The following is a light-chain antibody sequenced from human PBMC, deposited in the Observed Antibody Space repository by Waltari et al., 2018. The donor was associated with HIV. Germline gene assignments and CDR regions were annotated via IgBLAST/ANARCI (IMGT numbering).Light chain of an antibody. Sequence: EQVMTQSPATLFVSPGDRATLVCRASQSVGSDLAWSQQRPGQAPGLLIYGASTRATGTPARFSGGGAGTEFTLTISSLQSEDFAVYYCQQYNDWPPGYTFGQGTKLEIK. V-gene: IGKV3-15*01. CDR3: QQYNDWPPGYT. J-gene: IGKJ2*01. CDR1: QSVGSD. CDR2: GAS.